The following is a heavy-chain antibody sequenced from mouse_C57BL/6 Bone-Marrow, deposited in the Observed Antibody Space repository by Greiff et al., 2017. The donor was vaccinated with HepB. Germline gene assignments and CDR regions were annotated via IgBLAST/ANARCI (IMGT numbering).Heavy chain of an antibody. CDR1: GFTFSDYG. CDR2: ISSGSSTI. D-gene: IGHD2-3*01. Sequence: EVHLVESGGGLVKPGGSLKLSCAASGFTFSDYGMHWVRQAPEKGLEWVAYISSGSSTIYYADTVKGRFTISRDNAKNTLFLQMTSLRSEDTAMYYCARNDGYYALYWYFDVWGTGTTVTVSS. J-gene: IGHJ1*03. V-gene: IGHV5-17*01. CDR3: ARNDGYYALYWYFDV.